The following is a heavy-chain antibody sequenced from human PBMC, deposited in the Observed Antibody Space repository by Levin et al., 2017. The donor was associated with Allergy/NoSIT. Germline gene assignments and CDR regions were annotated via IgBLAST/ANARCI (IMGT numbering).Heavy chain of an antibody. CDR1: GGSISSGGYS. CDR3: ARGSPTHYYFDY. CDR2: IYHSGST. D-gene: IGHD1-26*01. J-gene: IGHJ4*02. V-gene: IGHV4-30-2*01. Sequence: SQTLSLTCAVSGGSISSGGYSWSWIRQPPGKGLEWIGYIYHSGSTYYNPSLRSRVTMSVDRSKNQFSLNLSSVTAADTAVYYCARGSPTHYYFDYWGQGTLVTVSS.